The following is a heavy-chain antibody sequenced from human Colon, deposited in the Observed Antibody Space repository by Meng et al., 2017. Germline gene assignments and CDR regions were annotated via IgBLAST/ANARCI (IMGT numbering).Heavy chain of an antibody. Sequence: SETLSLTCAVYGGSFSGYYWSWIRQPPGKGLEWIGEINHSGSTNYNPSLKSRVTISVDTSKNQFSPKLSSVTAADTAVYYCARDSSSWYGPFDYWGQGTLVTVSS. CDR2: INHSGST. J-gene: IGHJ4*02. D-gene: IGHD6-13*01. V-gene: IGHV4-34*01. CDR1: GGSFSGYY. CDR3: ARDSSSWYGPFDY.